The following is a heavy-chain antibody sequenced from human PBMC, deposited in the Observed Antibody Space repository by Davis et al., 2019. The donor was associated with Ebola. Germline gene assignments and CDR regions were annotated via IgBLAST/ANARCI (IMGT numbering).Heavy chain of an antibody. CDR2: ISSSSSTI. D-gene: IGHD6-19*01. J-gene: IGHJ4*02. CDR1: GFTFSSYS. Sequence: GGSLRLSCAASGFTFSSYSMNWVRQAPGKGLEWVSYISSSSSTIYYADSVKGRFTISRDNAKNSLYLQMNSLRGEDTAVYYCATTPQYSSGQNKPFDYWGQGTLVTVSS. CDR3: ATTPQYSSGQNKPFDY. V-gene: IGHV3-48*01.